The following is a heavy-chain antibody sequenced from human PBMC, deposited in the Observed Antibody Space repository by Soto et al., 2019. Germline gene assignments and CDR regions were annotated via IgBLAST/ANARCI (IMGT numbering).Heavy chain of an antibody. D-gene: IGHD3-22*01. CDR2: IYYSGST. CDR1: GGSISSYY. Sequence: QVQLQESGPGLVKPSETLSLTCTVSGGSISSYYWSWIRQPPGKGLEWIGYIYYSGSTNYNPSLKRRVTISVDTSKNQSSLKLSSVTAADTAVYYCARDGHQYYYDSSGYYRDNWFDPWGQGTLVTVSS. J-gene: IGHJ5*02. CDR3: ARDGHQYYYDSSGYYRDNWFDP. V-gene: IGHV4-59*01.